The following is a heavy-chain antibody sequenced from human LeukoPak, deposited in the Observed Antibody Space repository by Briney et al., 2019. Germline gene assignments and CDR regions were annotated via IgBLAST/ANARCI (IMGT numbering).Heavy chain of an antibody. CDR2: ISITSKTI. CDR1: GFSFTDAW. J-gene: IGHJ4*02. D-gene: IGHD2-15*01. Sequence: GGSLRLSCEASGFSFTDAWMTWVRQPPGKGLEWVPYISITSKTIKYADSVKGRFTISRDNAKNSLYLQMNSLRDEDTAVYYCARLVGSRSCSGGTCYSDYWGQGTLVTVSS. CDR3: ARLVGSRSCSGGTCYSDY. V-gene: IGHV3-48*02.